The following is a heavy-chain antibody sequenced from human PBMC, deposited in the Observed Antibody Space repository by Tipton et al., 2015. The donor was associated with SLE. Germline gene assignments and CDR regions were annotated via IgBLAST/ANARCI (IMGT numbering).Heavy chain of an antibody. V-gene: IGHV4-30-2*01. J-gene: IGHJ3*02. CDR2: IYQSGAT. CDR3: SREKIVDTGEKVFDI. D-gene: IGHD1-26*01. Sequence: LRLSCAVSGGPISSYGYSWSWIRQPPGKGLEWIGYIYQSGATYYNPSLNSRVTISVDRSKNQFSLNLSSVTAADTAVYYCSREKIVDTGEKVFDIWGQGTMVTVSS. CDR1: GGPISSYGYS.